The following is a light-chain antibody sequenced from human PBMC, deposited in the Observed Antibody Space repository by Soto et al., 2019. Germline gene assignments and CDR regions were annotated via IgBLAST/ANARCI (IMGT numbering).Light chain of an antibody. V-gene: IGKV1-12*02. CDR2: AAS. Sequence: DIQLTQSPSSVSASVGDRVTVTCRARQGISNWLAWYQQKPGKAPKLLISAASSLQSGVPSRFSGSGSGTDFTLIISSLQPEDFATYYCQQANSFPWTFGQGTKVEIK. CDR1: QGISNW. CDR3: QQANSFPWT. J-gene: IGKJ1*01.